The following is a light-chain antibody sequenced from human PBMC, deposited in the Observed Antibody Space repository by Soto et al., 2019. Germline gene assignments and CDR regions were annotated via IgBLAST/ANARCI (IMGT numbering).Light chain of an antibody. J-gene: IGKJ3*01. V-gene: IGKV1-27*01. CDR2: AAS. Sequence: EIQMTQSPSSLSASVGDRVTITCRASQGISNYLAWYQQKPGKVPTRLIYAASTLQSGVLSRYSGSGSGTDITLTISSLQPEDVATYYCQKYNSAPPFTFGPGTKVDIK. CDR1: QGISNY. CDR3: QKYNSAPPFT.